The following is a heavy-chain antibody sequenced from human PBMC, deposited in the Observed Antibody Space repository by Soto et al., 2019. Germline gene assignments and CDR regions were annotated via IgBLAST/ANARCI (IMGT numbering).Heavy chain of an antibody. CDR1: GGTFSSYT. V-gene: IGHV1-69*04. J-gene: IGHJ5*02. D-gene: IGHD6-19*01. CDR2: IIPILGIA. Sequence: ASVKVSCKASGGTFSSYTISWVRQAPGQGLEWMGRIIPILGIANYAQKFQGRVTITADKSTSTAYMELSSLRSEDTAVYYCARERDLIAVAGTWRWFNPWGQGTLVTFSS. CDR3: ARERDLIAVAGTWRWFNP.